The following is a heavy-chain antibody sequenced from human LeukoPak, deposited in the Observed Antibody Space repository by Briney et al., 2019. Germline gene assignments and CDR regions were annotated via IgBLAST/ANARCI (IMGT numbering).Heavy chain of an antibody. D-gene: IGHD3/OR15-3a*01. Sequence: VGSLRLSCAPSVFTFSIYLMSWVRHAPGKGREWVSHIKQEGSEKYYVDSVKGRFTISTDNAKNSLYLQMNSMRAEDTAGYYCARERRFFDWLFRSSAFDIWGQGTMVTVSS. CDR2: IKQEGSEK. CDR3: ARERRFFDWLFRSSAFDI. CDR1: VFTFSIYL. V-gene: IGHV3-7*01. J-gene: IGHJ3*02.